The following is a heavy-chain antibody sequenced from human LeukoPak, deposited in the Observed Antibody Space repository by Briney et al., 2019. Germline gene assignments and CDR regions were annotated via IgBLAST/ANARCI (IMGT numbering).Heavy chain of an antibody. V-gene: IGHV4-59*08. D-gene: IGHD6-19*01. Sequence: SETLSLTCTVSGGSISSYYWSWIRQPPGKGLEWIGYIYYSGSTNYNPSLKSRVTISVDTSKNQFSLKLSSVTAADTAVYYCARHEAQWNAFDSWGQGTMVTVSS. CDR2: IYYSGST. CDR1: GGSISSYY. CDR3: ARHEAQWNAFDS. J-gene: IGHJ3*02.